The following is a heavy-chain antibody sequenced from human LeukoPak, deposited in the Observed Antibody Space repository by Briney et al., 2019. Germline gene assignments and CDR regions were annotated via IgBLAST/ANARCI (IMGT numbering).Heavy chain of an antibody. D-gene: IGHD2-2*01. CDR1: GFTVSSNY. Sequence: GGSLRLSCAASGFTVSSNYMSWVRQAPGKGLEWVSVIYSGGSTYYADSVKGRFTISRDNSKNTLYLQMNSLRAEDTAVYYCARGVGYCSSTSCYAGYSYGLDYWGQGTLVTVSS. V-gene: IGHV3-53*01. J-gene: IGHJ4*02. CDR2: IYSGGST. CDR3: ARGVGYCSSTSCYAGYSYGLDY.